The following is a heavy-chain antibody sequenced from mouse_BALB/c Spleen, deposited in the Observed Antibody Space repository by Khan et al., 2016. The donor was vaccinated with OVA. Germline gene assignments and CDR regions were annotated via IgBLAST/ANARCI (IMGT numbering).Heavy chain of an antibody. CDR3: ARNREPDYFDY. Sequence: QVQLKESGPGLVAPSQSLSITCTVSGFSLTSHGVHWVRQPPGKGLEWLGVIWAGGSTNYNSALLSRLSICKDSSKSQVFLKMSSLQTDDTAMYCCARNREPDYFDYGGQGTTLTVAS. CDR1: GFSLTSHG. V-gene: IGHV2-9*02. CDR2: IWAGGST. J-gene: IGHJ2*01.